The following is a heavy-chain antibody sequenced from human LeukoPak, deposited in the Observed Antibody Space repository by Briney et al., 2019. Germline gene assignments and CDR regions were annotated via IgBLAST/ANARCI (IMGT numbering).Heavy chain of an antibody. Sequence: ASVKVSCKASGYTFTSYYMHWVRQAPGQGLEWMGIINPSGGSTSYAQKFQGRVTMTRDTSTSTVYMELSSLRSGDTAVYYCARDLVDWTLDYWGQGTLVTVSS. CDR3: ARDLVDWTLDY. J-gene: IGHJ4*02. D-gene: IGHD1-1*01. V-gene: IGHV1-46*01. CDR2: INPSGGST. CDR1: GYTFTSYY.